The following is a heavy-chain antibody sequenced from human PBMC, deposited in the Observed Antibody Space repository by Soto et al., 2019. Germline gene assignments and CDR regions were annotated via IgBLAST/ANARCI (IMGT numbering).Heavy chain of an antibody. Sequence: GGSLRLSCAASGFTFSSYAMSWVRQAPGKGLEWVSAISGSGGSTYYADSVKGRFTISRDNSKNTLYLQMNSLRAEDTAVYYCGGPGGSSGRPNAFDIWGQGTMVTVSS. CDR1: GFTFSSYA. CDR2: ISGSGGST. V-gene: IGHV3-23*01. CDR3: GGPGGSSGRPNAFDI. D-gene: IGHD6-19*01. J-gene: IGHJ3*02.